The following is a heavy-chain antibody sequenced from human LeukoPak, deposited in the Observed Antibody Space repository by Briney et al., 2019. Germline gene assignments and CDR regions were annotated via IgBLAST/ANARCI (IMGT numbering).Heavy chain of an antibody. V-gene: IGHV5-51*01. D-gene: IGHD6-19*01. CDR1: GYSFTNYW. CDR3: ASIAVPGGNY. Sequence: GESLKISCKGSGYSFTNYWIGWVRQMPGKGLEWMGIIYPGGSDTRYRPSIQGQVTLSAGKSISTAYLQWSSLKASDTAMYYCASIAVPGGNYWGQGTLVTVSS. CDR2: IYPGGSDT. J-gene: IGHJ4*02.